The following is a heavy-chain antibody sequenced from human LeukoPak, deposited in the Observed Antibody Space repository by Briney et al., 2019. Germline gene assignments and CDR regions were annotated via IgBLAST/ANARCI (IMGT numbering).Heavy chain of an antibody. V-gene: IGHV1-69*04. Sequence: ASVKVSCKASGGTFSSYAISWVRQAPGRGLEWMGRIIPILGIANYAQNFQGRVTITADKSTSTAYMELSSLRSEDTAVYYCARGQASGHLDYWGQGTLVTVSS. CDR2: IIPILGIA. CDR3: ARGQASGHLDY. CDR1: GGTFSSYA. J-gene: IGHJ4*02. D-gene: IGHD3-10*01.